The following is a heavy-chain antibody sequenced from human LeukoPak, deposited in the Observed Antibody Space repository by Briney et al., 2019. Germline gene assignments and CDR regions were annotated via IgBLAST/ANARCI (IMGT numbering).Heavy chain of an antibody. CDR2: IYYSGST. CDR1: GGSISSYY. V-gene: IGHV4-59*01. Sequence: SETLSLTCSVSGGSISSYYWSWIRQPPGKGLEGIGYIYYSGSTNYNPSLKSRVTISVDTSKNQFSLKLSSVTAADTAVYYCAREKAYYYDMDVWGKGTTVTISS. CDR3: AREKAYYYDMDV. J-gene: IGHJ6*03.